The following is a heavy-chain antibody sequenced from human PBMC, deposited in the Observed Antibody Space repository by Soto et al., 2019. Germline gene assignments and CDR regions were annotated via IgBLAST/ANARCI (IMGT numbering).Heavy chain of an antibody. J-gene: IGHJ3*02. CDR2: IYSGGST. D-gene: IGHD2-2*01. CDR3: ARESQPPYAFGI. Sequence: GGSLRLSCAASGFTVSSNYMSWFSQAPGQGLEWVSVIYSGGSTYYADSVRDRFTIARDNSKNTLYLQLNSLRAEDTVVYYCARESQPPYAFGIWGQGTMVS. CDR1: GFTVSSNY. V-gene: IGHV3-66*01.